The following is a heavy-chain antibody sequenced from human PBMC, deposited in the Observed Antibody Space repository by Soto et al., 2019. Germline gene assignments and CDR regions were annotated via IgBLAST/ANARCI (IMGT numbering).Heavy chain of an antibody. J-gene: IGHJ6*03. CDR1: GGSFSGYY. CDR2: INHSGST. Sequence: PSETLSLTCAVYGGSFSGYYWSWIRQPPGKGLEWIGEINHSGSTNYNPSLKSRVTISVDTSKNQFSLKLSSVTAADTAVYYCARGRRPYDFWSGYYRHYYYYYMDVWGKGTTVTVSS. CDR3: ARGRRPYDFWSGYYRHYYYYYMDV. V-gene: IGHV4-34*01. D-gene: IGHD3-3*01.